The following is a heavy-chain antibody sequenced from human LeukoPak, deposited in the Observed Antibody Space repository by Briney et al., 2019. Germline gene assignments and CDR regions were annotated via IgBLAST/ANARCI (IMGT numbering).Heavy chain of an antibody. D-gene: IGHD3-10*01. Sequence: PGGSLRLSCAASGFTVSSNYMSWVRQAPGKGLEWVSVIYSGGSTYYADSVKGRFTISRDNSKNTLYLQMNSLRAEDTAVYYCAKGRLALWFGDRMNYFDYWGQGTLVTVSS. CDR3: AKGRLALWFGDRMNYFDY. J-gene: IGHJ4*02. CDR2: IYSGGST. CDR1: GFTVSSNY. V-gene: IGHV3-66*02.